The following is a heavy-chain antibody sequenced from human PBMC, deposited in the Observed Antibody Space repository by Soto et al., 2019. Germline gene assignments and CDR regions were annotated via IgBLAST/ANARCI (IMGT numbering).Heavy chain of an antibody. CDR2: TYYGASS. J-gene: IGHJ4*02. V-gene: IGHV4-38-2*01. CDR3: VRVAGSASWYETDS. CDR1: GYSISSGYY. Sequence: SETLSLTCAVSGYSISSGYYWGWIRQPPGKGLEWLGTTYYGASSYYNPSLRSRITILLDASTNQLSLKLSSVTAADTAVYFCVRVAGSASWYETDSRGQGTLVTVSS. D-gene: IGHD6-13*01.